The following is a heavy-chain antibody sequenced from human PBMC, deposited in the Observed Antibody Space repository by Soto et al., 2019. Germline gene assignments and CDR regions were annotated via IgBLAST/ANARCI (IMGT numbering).Heavy chain of an antibody. CDR2: IYHSGST. J-gene: IGHJ4*02. CDR1: GGSISSGVYS. V-gene: IGHV4-30-2*01. D-gene: IGHD3-22*01. CDR3: ARGLAYDTYPLFDY. Sequence: PSETLSRTCAVSGGSISSGVYSWIWIRQPPGKGLEWIGYIYHSGSTYYNPSLKSRVTISVDRSKNQFSLKLSSVTAADTAVYYCARGLAYDTYPLFDYWGQGTLVTVS.